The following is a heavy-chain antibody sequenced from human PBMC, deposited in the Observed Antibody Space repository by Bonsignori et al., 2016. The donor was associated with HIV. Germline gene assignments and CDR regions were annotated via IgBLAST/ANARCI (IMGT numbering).Heavy chain of an antibody. Sequence: WIRQPPGKGLEWVANIKQDGSEKYYVDSVKGRFTISRDNTKNSLYLQVNSLRVEDTAVYYCASGNNFDYWGQGTLVTVSS. V-gene: IGHV3-7*01. CDR2: IKQDGSEK. J-gene: IGHJ4*02. CDR3: ASGNNFDY. D-gene: IGHD4-23*01.